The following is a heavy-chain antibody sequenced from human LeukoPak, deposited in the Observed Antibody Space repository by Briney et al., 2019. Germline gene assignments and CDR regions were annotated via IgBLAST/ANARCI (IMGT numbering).Heavy chain of an antibody. J-gene: IGHJ4*02. CDR1: GFTFSSYG. CDR2: ISGSGGNT. Sequence: SGGSLRLSCAASGFTFSSYGMSWVRRAPGKGPEWDSGISGSGGNTYYADSVKGRFTISRDNSQNTLYLQMNTLRAEDTAVYYCAKVVSGYHFDYWGQGTLVTVSS. D-gene: IGHD5-12*01. V-gene: IGHV3-23*01. CDR3: AKVVSGYHFDY.